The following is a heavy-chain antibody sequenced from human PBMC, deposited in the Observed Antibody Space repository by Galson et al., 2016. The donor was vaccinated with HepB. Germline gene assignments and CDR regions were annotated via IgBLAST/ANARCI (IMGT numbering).Heavy chain of an antibody. V-gene: IGHV3-33*01. D-gene: IGHD6-25*01. J-gene: IGHJ6*02. Sequence: SLRLSCAASEFTFSSYGMHWVRQAPGKGLEWVAVIWYDGSNKYYADSVKGRFTISRDNSKNTRYLQMNSLRAEDTAVYYCARNLRPPGYYGMDVWGQGTTVTVSS. CDR3: ARNLRPPGYYGMDV. CDR1: EFTFSSYG. CDR2: IWYDGSNK.